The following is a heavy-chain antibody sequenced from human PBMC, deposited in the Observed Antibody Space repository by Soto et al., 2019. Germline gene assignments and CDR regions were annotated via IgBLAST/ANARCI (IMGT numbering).Heavy chain of an antibody. CDR3: AKLMDGDYGGNAVDY. J-gene: IGHJ4*02. CDR2: MYYTGST. CDR1: GGSISGNY. Sequence: SETLSLTCTVSGGSISGNYWTWTRQPPGKGLEWIGYMYYTGSTSYNPSLKSRVTISLDASMNQFSLRLSSVTAADTAVYYCAKLMDGDYGGNAVDYWGQGTLVTVSS. D-gene: IGHD4-17*01. V-gene: IGHV4-59*01.